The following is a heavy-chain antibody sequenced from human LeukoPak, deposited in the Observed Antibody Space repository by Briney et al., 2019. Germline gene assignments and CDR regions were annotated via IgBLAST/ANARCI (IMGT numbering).Heavy chain of an antibody. Sequence: SVKVSCKASGFTFTSSAMQWVRQARGQRLEWIGWIVVGSGNTNYAQKFQERVTITRDMSTSTAYMELSSLRSEDTAVYYCAADLYGSGSYYHFDYWGQGTLVTVSS. V-gene: IGHV1-58*02. D-gene: IGHD3-10*01. CDR2: IVVGSGNT. CDR1: GFTFTSSA. CDR3: AADLYGSGSYYHFDY. J-gene: IGHJ4*02.